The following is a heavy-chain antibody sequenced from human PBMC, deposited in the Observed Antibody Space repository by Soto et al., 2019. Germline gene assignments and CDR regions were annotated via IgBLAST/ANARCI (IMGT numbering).Heavy chain of an antibody. CDR1: GGSFSGYY. CDR3: ARGRHLYYYDSTGRWFDP. CDR2: INHSGST. V-gene: IGHV4-34*01. D-gene: IGHD3-22*01. J-gene: IGHJ5*02. Sequence: NPSETLSLTCAVYGGSFSGYYWSWIRQPPGKGLEWIGEINHSGSTNYNPSLKSRVTISVDTSKNQFSLKLSSVTAADTAVYYCARGRHLYYYDSTGRWFDPWGQGTLVTVSS.